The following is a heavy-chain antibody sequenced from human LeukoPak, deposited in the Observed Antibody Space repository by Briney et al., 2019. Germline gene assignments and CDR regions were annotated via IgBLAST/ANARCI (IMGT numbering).Heavy chain of an antibody. CDR2: IYYSGST. D-gene: IGHD6-13*01. CDR3: ARQAGVYSSSWYYYYYGMDV. Sequence: SETLSPTCTVSGGSISSSSYYWGWIRRPPGKGLEWIGSIYYSGSTYYNPSLKSRVTISVDTSKNQFSLKLSSVTAADTAVYYCARQAGVYSSSWYYYYYGMDVWGQGTTVTVSS. J-gene: IGHJ6*02. CDR1: GGSISSSSYY. V-gene: IGHV4-39*01.